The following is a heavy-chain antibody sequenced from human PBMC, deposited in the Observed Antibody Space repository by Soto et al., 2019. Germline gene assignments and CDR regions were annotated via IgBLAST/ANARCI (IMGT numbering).Heavy chain of an antibody. D-gene: IGHD6-19*01. J-gene: IGHJ6*02. CDR3: ARLDSSGWTNSYYYVLDV. V-gene: IGHV4-34*01. CDR1: GGSFSGYY. CDR2: INHSGST. Sequence: QVQLQQWGAGLLKPSETLSLTCAVYGGSFSGYYWSWIRQPPGKGLEWIGEINHSGSTNYNPSLKSRVTISVDTSKNQFSLKLSSVTAADTAVYYCARLDSSGWTNSYYYVLDVWGQGTTVTVSS.